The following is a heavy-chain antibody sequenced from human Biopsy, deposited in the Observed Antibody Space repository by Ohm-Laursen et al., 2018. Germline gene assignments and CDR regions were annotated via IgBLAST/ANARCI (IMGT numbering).Heavy chain of an antibody. CDR1: GYTFTSYD. D-gene: IGHD2-2*01. J-gene: IGHJ6*02. CDR2: VNPVSKNT. V-gene: IGHV1-8*01. CDR3: ARAVRNQMLSTV. Sequence: GASVKASCKTYGYTFTSYDISWVRQVSGQGLEWIGWVNPVSKNTVSAKDFRGRVTLTGDTSSSTSYMELRSLTSKDTAIYYCARAVRNQMLSTVWGQGTAVTVSS.